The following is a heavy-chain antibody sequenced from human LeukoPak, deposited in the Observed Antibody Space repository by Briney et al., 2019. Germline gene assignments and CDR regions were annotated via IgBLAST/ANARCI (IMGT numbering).Heavy chain of an antibody. CDR2: IYYSGST. CDR3: ARQGDCSSTSCSKSSFDY. V-gene: IGHV4-39*01. CDR1: GGSISSSSYY. D-gene: IGHD2-2*01. J-gene: IGHJ4*02. Sequence: PSETLSLTCTVSGGSISSSSYYWGWIRQPPGKGLEWIGSIYYSGSTYYNPSLKSRVTISVGTSKNQFSLKLSSVTAADTAVYYCARQGDCSSTSCSKSSFDYWGQGTLVTVSS.